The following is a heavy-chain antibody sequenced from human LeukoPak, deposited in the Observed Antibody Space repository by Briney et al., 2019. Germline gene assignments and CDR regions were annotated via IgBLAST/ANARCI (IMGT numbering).Heavy chain of an antibody. D-gene: IGHD5-12*01. CDR2: ISSSSSDI. J-gene: IGHJ4*02. CDR3: ARDQPSGSIFDGRTGPPTDFDY. CDR1: GFTFSSYS. V-gene: IGHV3-21*01. Sequence: KAGGSLRLSCAASGFTFSSYSMNWVRQAPGKGLEWVSSISSSSSDIYYADSVKGRFTISRDNAKNSLYLQMHSLRAEDTAVSYCARDQPSGSIFDGRTGPPTDFDYWGQGTLVTVSS.